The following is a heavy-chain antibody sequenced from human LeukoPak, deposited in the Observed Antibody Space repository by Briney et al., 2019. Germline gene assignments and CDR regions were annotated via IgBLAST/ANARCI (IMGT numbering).Heavy chain of an antibody. D-gene: IGHD2-2*01. CDR2: IKTDGSEK. V-gene: IGHV3-7*01. J-gene: IGHJ5*02. CDR1: GFTFSNSW. Sequence: GGSLRLSCEASGFTFSNSWMTWVRQTPGKGLEWVANIKTDGSEKYYVDSVKGRFTISRDNAKNSLYLQMNSLRAEDTAVYYCAREPDCSSTSCYPGWFDPWGQGTLVTVSS. CDR3: AREPDCSSTSCYPGWFDP.